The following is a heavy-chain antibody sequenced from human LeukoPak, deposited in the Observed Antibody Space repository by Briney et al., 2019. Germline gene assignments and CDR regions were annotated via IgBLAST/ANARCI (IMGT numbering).Heavy chain of an antibody. CDR1: GFTFSNSA. J-gene: IGHJ4*02. CDR3: ARDLRDDAAAGPDY. Sequence: GGSLRLSCAASGFTFSNSAISWVRQTPGKGLEWVSAINYIGDRTYYTDSVKGRFTISRDNSKNTLYLQMNSLRAEDTAVYYCARDLRDDAAAGPDYWGQGTLVTVSS. CDR2: INYIGDRT. V-gene: IGHV3-23*01. D-gene: IGHD6-13*01.